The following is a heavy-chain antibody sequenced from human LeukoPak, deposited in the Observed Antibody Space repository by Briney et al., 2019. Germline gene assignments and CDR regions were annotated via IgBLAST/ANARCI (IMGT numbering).Heavy chain of an antibody. Sequence: ASVKVSCKASGYTFTSYGISWVRQAPGQGLEWMGWISAYSGNTNYAQKLQGRVTMTTDTSTSTAYMELRSLRSDNTAVYYCAREFRVLSVAGTVRYFDYWGQGTLVTVSS. CDR1: GYTFTSYG. CDR3: AREFRVLSVAGTVRYFDY. D-gene: IGHD6-19*01. V-gene: IGHV1-18*04. J-gene: IGHJ4*02. CDR2: ISAYSGNT.